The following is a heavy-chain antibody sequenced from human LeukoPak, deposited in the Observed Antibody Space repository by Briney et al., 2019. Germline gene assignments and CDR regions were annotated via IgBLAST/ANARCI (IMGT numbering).Heavy chain of an antibody. J-gene: IGHJ4*02. CDR2: IYTSGST. D-gene: IGHD3-3*01. CDR3: ARDKPGGTEYYDFWSGYYEVFDY. V-gene: IGHV4-4*07. Sequence: SETLSLTCTVSGGSISSYYWSWIRQPAGKGLEWIGRIYTSGSTNYNPSLKSRVTMSVDTSKNQFSLKLSSVTAADTAVYYCARDKPGGTEYYDFWSGYYEVFDYWGQGTLVTVSS. CDR1: GGSISSYY.